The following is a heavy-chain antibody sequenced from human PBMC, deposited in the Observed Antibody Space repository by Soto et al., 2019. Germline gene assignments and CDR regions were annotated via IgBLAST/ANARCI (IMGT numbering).Heavy chain of an antibody. CDR2: IYHSGST. D-gene: IGHD3-3*01. V-gene: IGHV4-4*02. CDR1: GGSISSSNW. CDR3: ARNYDDYYYYGMDV. Sequence: PSETLSLTCAVSGGSISSSNWWSWVRQPPGKGLEWIGEIYHSGSTNYNPSLKSRVTISVDKSKNQFSLKLSSVTAADTAVYYCARNYDDYYYYGMDVWGQGTTVTVSS. J-gene: IGHJ6*02.